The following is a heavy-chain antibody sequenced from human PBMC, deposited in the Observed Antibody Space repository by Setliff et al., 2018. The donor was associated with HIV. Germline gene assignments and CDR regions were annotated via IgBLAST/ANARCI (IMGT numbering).Heavy chain of an antibody. D-gene: IGHD3-10*01. Sequence: ASVKVSCKSSGYTFSNFGVSWVRQAPGQGLEWLGYITGYSGKTHFSPRLQGRLTMTTDTSTDTVYLELRSLASDDTAIYYCALDAPRYASGAFDMWGLGTMVTVSS. V-gene: IGHV1-18*01. CDR1: GYTFSNFG. J-gene: IGHJ3*02. CDR2: ITGYSGKT. CDR3: ALDAPRYASGAFDM.